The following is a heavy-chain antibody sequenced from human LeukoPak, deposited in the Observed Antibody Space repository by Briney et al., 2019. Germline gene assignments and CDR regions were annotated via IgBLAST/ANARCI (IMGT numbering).Heavy chain of an antibody. V-gene: IGHV4-59*12. CDR3: ASSGSYLNAFDI. D-gene: IGHD1-26*01. Sequence: SETLPLTCSVSGGSISSYYWTWIRQPPGKGLEWIGYIHYSGTTNYNPSLKSRVTISVDTSKNQFSLKLSSVTAADTAVYYCASSGSYLNAFDIWGQGTMVTVSS. CDR2: IHYSGTT. J-gene: IGHJ3*02. CDR1: GGSISSYY.